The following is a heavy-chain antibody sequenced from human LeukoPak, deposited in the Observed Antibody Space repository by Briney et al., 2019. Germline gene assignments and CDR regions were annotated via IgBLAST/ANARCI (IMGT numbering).Heavy chain of an antibody. CDR2: ISGSDGTT. CDR3: AKDSAKKYDDY. Sequence: GGSLRLSCAASGFTFSNYAMSWVRQAPGKGLEWVSGISGSDGTTYYADSVKGRSTISRDNSKNTLYLQMNGLRAEDTAVYYCAKDSAKKYDDYWGQGTLVTVSS. V-gene: IGHV3-23*01. CDR1: GFTFSNYA. D-gene: IGHD2/OR15-2a*01. J-gene: IGHJ4*02.